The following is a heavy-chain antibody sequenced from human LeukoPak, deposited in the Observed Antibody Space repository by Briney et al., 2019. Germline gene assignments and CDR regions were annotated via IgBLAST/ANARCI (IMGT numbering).Heavy chain of an antibody. D-gene: IGHD6-13*01. V-gene: IGHV4-34*01. CDR3: ARHGTGYSSSWYYFDY. CDR1: GGSFSGYY. J-gene: IGHJ4*02. CDR2: INHSGST. Sequence: SETLSLTCAVYGGSFSGYYWSWIRQPPGKGLEWIGEINHSGSTNYNPSLKSRVTISVDTSKNQFSLKLSSVTAADTAVYYCARHGTGYSSSWYYFDYWGQGTLVTVSS.